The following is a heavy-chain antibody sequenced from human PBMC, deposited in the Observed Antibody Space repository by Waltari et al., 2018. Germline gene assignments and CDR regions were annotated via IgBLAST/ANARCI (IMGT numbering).Heavy chain of an antibody. J-gene: IGHJ4*02. D-gene: IGHD5-18*01. Sequence: VQLQQWGAGLLKPSETLSLTCAVYGGSFSGYYWSWIRQPPGKGLEWIGEINHSRSNNYNQPLKSRDTITVDTSKNQFSLKLSSVTAADTAVYYCARSRVNSYGYRYYFDYWGQGTLVTVSS. V-gene: IGHV4-34*01. CDR2: INHSRSN. CDR3: ARSRVNSYGYRYYFDY. CDR1: GGSFSGYY.